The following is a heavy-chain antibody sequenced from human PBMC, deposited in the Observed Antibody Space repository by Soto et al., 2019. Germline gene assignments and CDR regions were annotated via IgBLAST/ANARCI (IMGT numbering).Heavy chain of an antibody. V-gene: IGHV1-69*13. CDR1: GGTFSSYA. CDR2: IIPIFGTA. D-gene: IGHD5-18*01. J-gene: IGHJ5*02. Sequence: SVKVSCRASGGTFSSYAITWVRQAPGQGLEWMGGIIPIFGTANYAQKFQGRVTITADEPTSTAYMELSSLRSEDTAVYYCARDPALASVNWFDPWGQGTLVTVSS. CDR3: ARDPALASVNWFDP.